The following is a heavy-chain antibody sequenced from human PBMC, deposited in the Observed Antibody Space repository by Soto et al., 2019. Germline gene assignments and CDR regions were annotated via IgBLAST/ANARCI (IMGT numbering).Heavy chain of an antibody. V-gene: IGHV3-23*01. CDR1: GFTFSSYA. CDR3: AKAPLSNYGGNSDYFDY. J-gene: IGHJ4*02. Sequence: EVQLLESGGGLVQPGGSLRLSCAASGFTFSSYAMSWVRQAPGKGLEWVSAISGSGGSTYYADSVKGRFTISRDNSKNTLYLQMNSLRAEETAVYYCAKAPLSNYGGNSDYFDYWGQGTLVTVSS. D-gene: IGHD4-17*01. CDR2: ISGSGGST.